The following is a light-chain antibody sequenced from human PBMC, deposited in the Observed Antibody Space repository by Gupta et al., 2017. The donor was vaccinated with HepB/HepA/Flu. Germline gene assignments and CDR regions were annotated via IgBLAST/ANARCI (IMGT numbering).Light chain of an antibody. CDR2: INN. CDR3: AAWDDSLNAYV. CDR1: SSNIGTNT. V-gene: IGLV1-44*01. J-gene: IGLJ1*01. Sequence: QSVLTQPPSTSGTPGQRVTISCSGSSSNIGTNTVDWYQQLPGTAPKLLICINNQRPSGVPDRFSGSKSGTSASLAISGLQSEDEAEYYCAAWDDSLNAYVFGTGTKVTVL.